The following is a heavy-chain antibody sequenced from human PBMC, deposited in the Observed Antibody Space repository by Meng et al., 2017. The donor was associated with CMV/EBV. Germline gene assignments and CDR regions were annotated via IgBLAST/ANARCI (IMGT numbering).Heavy chain of an antibody. CDR2: INHSGST. Sequence: QVQLQQWGAGLLKPAQTLSLTCAVYGGSVSGYYWSWIRQPPGKGLEWIGEINHSGSTNYNPSLKSRVTISVDTSKNQFSLKLSSVTAADTAVYYCARGVGGWFDPWGQGTLVTVSS. V-gene: IGHV4-34*01. CDR3: ARGVGGWFDP. CDR1: GGSVSGYY. D-gene: IGHD1-26*01. J-gene: IGHJ5*02.